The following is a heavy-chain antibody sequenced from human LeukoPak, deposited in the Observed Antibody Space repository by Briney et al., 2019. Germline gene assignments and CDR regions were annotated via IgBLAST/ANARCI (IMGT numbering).Heavy chain of an antibody. Sequence: PGGSLRLSCAASRFIFSTYGMHWVRQAPCKGLEWVAFIRPDGSNEYYAASVRGRFAISRDNSQNTLHLQMNSLRLEDTAVYYCVKDWGVLPDYTADGFDIWGPGTMVTVSS. CDR1: RFIFSTYG. CDR3: VKDWGVLPDYTADGFDI. CDR2: IRPDGSNE. J-gene: IGHJ3*02. D-gene: IGHD3-10*01. V-gene: IGHV3-30*02.